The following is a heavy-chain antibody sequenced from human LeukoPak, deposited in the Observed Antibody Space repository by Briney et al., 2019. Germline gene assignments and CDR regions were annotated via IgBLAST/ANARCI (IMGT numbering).Heavy chain of an antibody. CDR2: MNPNSGNT. CDR3: ARGVGYCSGGICYRWFDP. CDR1: GYTFTSYD. J-gene: IGHJ5*02. V-gene: IGHV1-8*01. D-gene: IGHD2-15*01. Sequence: GSVKVSCKASGYTFTSYDINWVRQATGQGLEWMGWMNPNSGNTGYAQKFQGRVTMTRNTSISTAYMELSSLRSEDTAVYYCARGVGYCSGGICYRWFDPWGQGTLVTVSS.